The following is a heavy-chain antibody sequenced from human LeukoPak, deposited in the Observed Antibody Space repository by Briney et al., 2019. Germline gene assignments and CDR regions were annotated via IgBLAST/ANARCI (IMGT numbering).Heavy chain of an antibody. CDR1: GFTITAYA. CDR3: AKARVGYCSSTSCSDTGFDY. CDR2: IGITSEYI. D-gene: IGHD2-2*01. J-gene: IGHJ4*02. Sequence: GGSLRLSCAASGFTITAYAMSWVRQSPGKGLEWVSGIGITSEYIHYADSVKGRFTISRDNSKNTVYLEMSSLRAEDTAVYYCAKARVGYCSSTSCSDTGFDYWGQGTLVTVSS. V-gene: IGHV3-23*01.